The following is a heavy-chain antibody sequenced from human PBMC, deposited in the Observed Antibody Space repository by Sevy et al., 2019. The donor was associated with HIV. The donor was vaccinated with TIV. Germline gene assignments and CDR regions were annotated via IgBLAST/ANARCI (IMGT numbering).Heavy chain of an antibody. V-gene: IGHV3-30*09. Sequence: GGSLRLSCSVSGFNFSTYAMHWVRQAPGKGLEWVAVISSDVIRKYYGASVRGGFAISRDNSNNTLSLQMNSLRIEDTAVYYCARDRMGDAALPVYWGQGTLVTGSS. D-gene: IGHD1-26*01. J-gene: IGHJ4*02. CDR2: ISSDVIRK. CDR1: GFNFSTYA. CDR3: ARDRMGDAALPVY.